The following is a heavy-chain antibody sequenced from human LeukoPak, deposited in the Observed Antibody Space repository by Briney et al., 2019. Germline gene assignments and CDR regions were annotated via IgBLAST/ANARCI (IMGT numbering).Heavy chain of an antibody. D-gene: IGHD6-13*01. J-gene: IGHJ1*01. CDR2: ISYTGTT. Sequence: SETLSLTCTVSGGSIGSSAYSWGWIRQPPGKGLEWIGSISYTGTTYYNPSLKSRVTISVDTSKNQFSLKLSSVTAADTAVYYCARDIGYSSSWYPRGEYFQHWGQGTLVTVSS. CDR1: GGSIGSSAYS. V-gene: IGHV4-39*07. CDR3: ARDIGYSSSWYPRGEYFQH.